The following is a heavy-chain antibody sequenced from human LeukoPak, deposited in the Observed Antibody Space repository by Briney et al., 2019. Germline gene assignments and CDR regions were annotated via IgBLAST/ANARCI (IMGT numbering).Heavy chain of an antibody. D-gene: IGHD3-22*01. CDR2: IFPSGSS. CDR1: GASISSDY. J-gene: IGHJ3*02. V-gene: IGHV4-4*09. CDR3: AGFRAIVAYYAFDI. Sequence: SETLSLTCTVSGASISSDYWSWIRQTPGKALEYIGCIFPSGSSNYNPSLKSRVTISVDTSKNQFSLKLSSVTAADTAVFYCAGFRAIVAYYAFDIWGQGTMVTVSS.